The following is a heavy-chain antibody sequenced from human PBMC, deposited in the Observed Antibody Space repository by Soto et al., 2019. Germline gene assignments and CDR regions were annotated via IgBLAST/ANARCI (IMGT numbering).Heavy chain of an antibody. CDR3: ARVEPRGVAVVRDY. V-gene: IGHV1-18*01. Sequence: QVQLVQSGPEVKKPGASVKVSCKASGNTLASHGFSWVRQAPGQGLERMGWISGFNGQTNYALKFQRRVTLTTDTSTSTAYIEPRSLRSDDTAVYFCARVEPRGVAVVRDYWGQGTLVTVSS. CDR1: GNTLASHG. CDR2: ISGFNGQT. J-gene: IGHJ4*02. D-gene: IGHD3-10*01.